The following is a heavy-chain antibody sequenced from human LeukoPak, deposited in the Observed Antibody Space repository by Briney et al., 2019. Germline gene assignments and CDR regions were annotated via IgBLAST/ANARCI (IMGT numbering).Heavy chain of an antibody. D-gene: IGHD3-16*01. J-gene: IGHJ4*02. CDR1: GGSISGSGYY. CDR3: ASPLGGFDN. Sequence: PSETLSLTCSVSGGSISGSGYYWAWIRQPPGKGLEWIGSIYYTGSTHYNSSLKSRVTMSVDTSKNQFSLKLSSVTAADTAVYYCASPLGGFDNWAQGTLESVSS. V-gene: IGHV4-39*01. CDR2: IYYTGST.